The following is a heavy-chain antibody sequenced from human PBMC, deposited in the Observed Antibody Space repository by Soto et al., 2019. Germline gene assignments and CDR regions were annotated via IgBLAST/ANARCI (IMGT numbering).Heavy chain of an antibody. CDR1: GGSFNGYY. V-gene: IGHV4-34*01. D-gene: IGHD2-2*01. CDR2: INHSGST. Sequence: PSETLSLTCAVYGGSFNGYYWSWIRQPPGKGMEWIGEINHSGSTNYNPSLKSRVTISVDTSKNQFSLKLSSVTAADTAVYYCARAGRYCSSTSCYADLGWFDPWGQGTLVTVS. J-gene: IGHJ5*02. CDR3: ARAGRYCSSTSCYADLGWFDP.